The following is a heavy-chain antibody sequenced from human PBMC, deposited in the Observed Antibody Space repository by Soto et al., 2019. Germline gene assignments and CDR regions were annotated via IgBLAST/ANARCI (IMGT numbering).Heavy chain of an antibody. CDR2: ISYDGSTK. V-gene: IGHV3-30*04. CDR3: ARDRPKYYYDSFDY. J-gene: IGHJ4*02. D-gene: IGHD3-22*01. Sequence: QVQMVGSGGGVVQPGRSLRLSCAASGFTFSTYNVHWVRQAPGKGLEWVAVISYDGSTKSYADSVKGRFTISRDNSKNTLFLQMNSLRPDDTAVYYCARDRPKYYYDSFDYWGQGTLVTVSS. CDR1: GFTFSTYN.